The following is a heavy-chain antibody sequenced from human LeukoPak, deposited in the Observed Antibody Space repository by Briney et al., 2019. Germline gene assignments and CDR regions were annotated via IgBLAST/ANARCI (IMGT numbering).Heavy chain of an antibody. V-gene: IGHV3-23*01. Sequence: PGGSLRLSCAASGFTFSSYAMSWVRQAPGKGLEWVSATSGSGGSTYYADSVKGRFTISRDNSKNTLYLQMNSLRAEDTAVYYCARLPYCSGGSCFSEYFQHWGQGTLVTVSS. CDR2: TSGSGGST. D-gene: IGHD2-15*01. CDR3: ARLPYCSGGSCFSEYFQH. CDR1: GFTFSSYA. J-gene: IGHJ1*01.